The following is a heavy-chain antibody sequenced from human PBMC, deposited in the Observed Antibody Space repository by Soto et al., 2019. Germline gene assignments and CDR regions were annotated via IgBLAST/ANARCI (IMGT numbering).Heavy chain of an antibody. CDR2: IYYDGNT. V-gene: IGHV4-59*04. Sequence: PGGSLRLSCAASGFTLSSYSMNWIRQPPGKGLECIANIYYDGNTYYNPSLKSRVTISLDTSKNQFSLRLNSLTAADTAVYSCVRAYIEPRPFIYPFDSWGQGTLVTSPQ. J-gene: IGHJ4*02. CDR1: GFTLSSYS. D-gene: IGHD6-6*01. CDR3: VRAYIEPRPFIYPFDS.